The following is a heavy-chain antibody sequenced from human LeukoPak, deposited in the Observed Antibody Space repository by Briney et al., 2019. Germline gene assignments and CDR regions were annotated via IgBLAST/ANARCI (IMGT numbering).Heavy chain of an antibody. CDR1: GFTFSSYW. V-gene: IGHV3-7*01. J-gene: IGHJ4*02. Sequence: PGGSLRLSCAASGFTFSSYWMSWARQAPGKGLEWVANIKQDGSEKYYVDSVKGRFTISRDNAKNSLYLQMNSLRAEDTAVYYCARFPRIAAAYYFDYWGQGTLVTVSS. CDR2: IKQDGSEK. CDR3: ARFPRIAAAYYFDY. D-gene: IGHD6-13*01.